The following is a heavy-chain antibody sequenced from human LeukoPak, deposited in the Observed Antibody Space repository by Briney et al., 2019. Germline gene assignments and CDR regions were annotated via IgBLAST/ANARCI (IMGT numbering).Heavy chain of an antibody. CDR2: INHSGST. V-gene: IGHV4-34*01. Sequence: SETLSLTCAVYGGSFSGYYWSWIRQPPGKGLERIGEINHSGSTNYNPSLKSRVTISVDTSKNQFSLKLSSVTAADTAVYYCAAERLGATWDYWGQGTLVTVSS. CDR3: AAERLGATWDY. D-gene: IGHD1-26*01. CDR1: GGSFSGYY. J-gene: IGHJ4*02.